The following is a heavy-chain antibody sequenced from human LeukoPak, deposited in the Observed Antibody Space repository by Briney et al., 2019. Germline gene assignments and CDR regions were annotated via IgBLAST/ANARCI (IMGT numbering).Heavy chain of an antibody. D-gene: IGHD6-19*01. J-gene: IGHJ4*02. CDR3: AREFRQPYNSGWSLDY. Sequence: PGGSLRLSCSVSGFTVSNNYMSWVRQAPGKGLEWVSVIYGGRNNTHYADSVKGRFTISRDNSKNTVYLQMNSLTAEDTAAYYCAREFRQPYNSGWSLDYWGQATLVTVSS. CDR2: IYGGRNNT. V-gene: IGHV3-53*01. CDR1: GFTVSNNY.